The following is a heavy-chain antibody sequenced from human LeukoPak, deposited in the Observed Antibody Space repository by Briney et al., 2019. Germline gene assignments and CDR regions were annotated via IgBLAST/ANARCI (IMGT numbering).Heavy chain of an antibody. V-gene: IGHV3-23*01. CDR2: VSGSGDNT. J-gene: IGHJ4*02. CDR1: GFTFSSYV. Sequence: GGSLRLSCATSGFTFSSYVMSWVRQAPGKGLEWVSTVSGSGDNTYYADSVKGRFTISRDNSKNTLFLQMNSLRAEDTAVYYCASGSSDLYYFDYWGQGTLVTVSS. D-gene: IGHD1-1*01. CDR3: ASGSSDLYYFDY.